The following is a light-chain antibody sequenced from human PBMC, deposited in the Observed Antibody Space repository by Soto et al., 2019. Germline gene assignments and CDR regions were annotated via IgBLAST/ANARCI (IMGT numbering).Light chain of an antibody. V-gene: IGKV3-15*01. CDR2: AAS. J-gene: IGKJ1*01. CDR3: QQYNNWPRT. Sequence: EIVMTQSPATLSVSLGERATLSCRASQSVSSNLAWYQRKPGQAPRLLIYAASTRATGIPARLSGSGSGTEFTLTISSLQSEDFAVYYCQQYNNWPRTFGQGTKVDIK. CDR1: QSVSSN.